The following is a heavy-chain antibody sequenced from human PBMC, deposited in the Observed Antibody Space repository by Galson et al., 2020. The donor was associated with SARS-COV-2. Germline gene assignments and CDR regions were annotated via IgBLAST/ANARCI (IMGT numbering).Heavy chain of an antibody. V-gene: IGHV3-9*01. D-gene: IGHD6-19*01. CDR3: AKGPNSYSTGWFGMDY. CDR2: ISWTSGST. CDR1: GFTFDDYA. Sequence: GGSLRLSCVASGFTFDDYAMHWVRPAPGKGLDWVSGISWTSGSTGYGDSVKGRFTISRDNAKNSLYLQMSSLRTEDTAFYYCAKGPNSYSTGWFGMDYWGQGTLVTVSS. J-gene: IGHJ4*02.